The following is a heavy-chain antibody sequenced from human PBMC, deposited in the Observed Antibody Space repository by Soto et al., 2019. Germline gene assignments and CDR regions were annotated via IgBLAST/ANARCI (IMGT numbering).Heavy chain of an antibody. D-gene: IGHD6-13*01. CDR1: GGSFSGYY. CDR3: ARVGEYSSSWADPYYYYMDV. Sequence: PSETLSLTCAVYGGSFSGYYWSWIRQPPGKGLEWIGEINHSGSTNYNPSLKSRVTISVDTSKNQFSLKLSSVTAADTAVYYCARVGEYSSSWADPYYYYMDVWGKGTMVTVSS. J-gene: IGHJ6*03. CDR2: INHSGST. V-gene: IGHV4-34*01.